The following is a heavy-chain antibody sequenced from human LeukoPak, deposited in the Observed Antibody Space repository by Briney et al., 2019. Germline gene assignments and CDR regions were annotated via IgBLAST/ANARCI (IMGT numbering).Heavy chain of an antibody. Sequence: GGSLRLACAASGFTFSSYSMNWVRQAPGKGLEWVAYISSSSSTIHYADSVRGRFTIYRDNAKTSLYLQMSSLRAEDTAIYYCVRDRRGVWFEESSNWFGPWGQGTLVTVSS. CDR1: GFTFSSYS. V-gene: IGHV3-48*01. D-gene: IGHD3-10*01. CDR3: VRDRRGVWFEESSNWFGP. J-gene: IGHJ5*02. CDR2: ISSSSSTI.